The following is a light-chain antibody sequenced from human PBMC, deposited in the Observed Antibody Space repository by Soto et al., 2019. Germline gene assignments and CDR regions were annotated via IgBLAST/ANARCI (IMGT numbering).Light chain of an antibody. Sequence: ETVLTQSPGTLSLSPGERATLSCRASQSVDGSYLAWYQQKPGQAPRLLIYGASSRATGIPDRFSGSGSGTDFTLVISRLEPEDFAVYHCQYYGSFGQGTRLDIK. CDR1: QSVDGSY. V-gene: IGKV3-20*01. CDR3: QYYGS. CDR2: GAS. J-gene: IGKJ5*01.